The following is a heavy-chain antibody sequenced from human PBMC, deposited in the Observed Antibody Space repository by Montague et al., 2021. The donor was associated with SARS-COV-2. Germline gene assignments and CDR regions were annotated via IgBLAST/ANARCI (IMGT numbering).Heavy chain of an antibody. CDR3: ARDAHYDILTGYFGY. CDR1: GFTFSSHS. CDR2: ISSSSSYI. D-gene: IGHD3-9*01. V-gene: IGHV3-21*01. J-gene: IGHJ4*02. Sequence: SLRLSCAASGFTFSSHSMNWVRQAPGKGLEWGSSISSSSSYIYYADSVKGRFTISRDNAKNSLYLQMNSPRAEDTAVYYCARDAHYDILTGYFGYWGQGTLVTVSS.